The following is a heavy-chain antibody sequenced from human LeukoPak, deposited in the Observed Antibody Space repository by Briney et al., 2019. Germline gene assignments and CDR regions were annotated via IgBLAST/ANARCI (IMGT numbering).Heavy chain of an antibody. CDR1: GFTFSSYA. Sequence: PGGSLRLSCAASGFTFSSYAMSWVRQAPGKGLEWVSAISGSGGSTYYADSVKGRFTISRDNSKNTLYLQMNSLRAEDTAVYYCARGNNNYYDSSGYYYCYFDLWGRGTLVTVSP. V-gene: IGHV3-23*01. CDR2: ISGSGGST. J-gene: IGHJ2*01. CDR3: ARGNNNYYDSSGYYYCYFDL. D-gene: IGHD3-22*01.